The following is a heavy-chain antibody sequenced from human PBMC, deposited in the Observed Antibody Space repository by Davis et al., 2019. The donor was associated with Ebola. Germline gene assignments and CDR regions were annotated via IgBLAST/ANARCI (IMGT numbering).Heavy chain of an antibody. J-gene: IGHJ6*03. CDR2: IYYSGST. V-gene: IGHV4-59*12. Sequence: PSETLSLTCTVSGGSISSYYWSWIRQPPGKGLEWIGYIYYSGSTNYNPSLKSRVTISVDTSKNQFSLKLSSVTAADTAVYYCARCLADFWYYYMDVWGKGTTVTVSS. CDR1: GGSISSYY. CDR3: ARCLADFWYYYMDV. D-gene: IGHD3-3*01.